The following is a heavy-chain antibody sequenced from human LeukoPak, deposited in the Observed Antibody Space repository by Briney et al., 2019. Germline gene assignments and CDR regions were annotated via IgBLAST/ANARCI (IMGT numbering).Heavy chain of an antibody. J-gene: IGHJ4*02. CDR1: GGSIGSTTYY. Sequence: SETLSLTCTVSGGSIGSTTYYWGWIRQSPGKGLEWIGSFYYSGSTYYNPSLKSRVTISVDTSNNQFSLKLSSVTAADTAVYYRARGVVRGVIITREIDYWGQGTLVTVSS. CDR3: ARGVVRGVIITREIDY. V-gene: IGHV4-39*07. D-gene: IGHD3-10*01. CDR2: FYYSGST.